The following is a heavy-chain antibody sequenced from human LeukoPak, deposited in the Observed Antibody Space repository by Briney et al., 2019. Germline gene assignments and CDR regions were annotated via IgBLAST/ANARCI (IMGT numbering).Heavy chain of an antibody. Sequence: SVKVSCKASGGTFSSYAISWVRQAPGQGLEWMGGIIPIFGTANYAQKFQGRVTITADKSTSTAYMELSSLRSEDTAVYYCAAAPRVITFGGVIVDNWYFDLWGRGTLVTVSS. V-gene: IGHV1-69*06. CDR2: IIPIFGTA. J-gene: IGHJ2*01. CDR1: GGTFSSYA. D-gene: IGHD3-16*02. CDR3: AAAPRVITFGGVIVDNWYFDL.